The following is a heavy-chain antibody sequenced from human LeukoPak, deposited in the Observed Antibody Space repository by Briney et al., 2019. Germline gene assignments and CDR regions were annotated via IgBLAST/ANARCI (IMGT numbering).Heavy chain of an antibody. CDR2: IKSNTDGGTT. Sequence: PGGSLRLSCAASGFTFSNAWMSWVRQAPGKGLEWVGRIKSNTDGGTTDYAAPVKGRFTISRDDSKNTLYLQMNSLKTEDTAVYYCTTDLTVTTGDYWGQGTLVTVSS. J-gene: IGHJ4*02. V-gene: IGHV3-15*01. D-gene: IGHD4-11*01. CDR3: TTDLTVTTGDY. CDR1: GFTFSNAW.